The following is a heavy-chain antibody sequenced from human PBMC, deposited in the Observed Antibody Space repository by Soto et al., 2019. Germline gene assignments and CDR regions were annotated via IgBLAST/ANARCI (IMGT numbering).Heavy chain of an antibody. J-gene: IGHJ5*02. CDR1: GGSISSSHW. D-gene: IGHD6-19*01. Sequence: QVQLQESGPGLVKPSGTLSLTCAVSGGSISSSHWWSWVRQPPGKGLEWIGEIYHSGSTNYNPSLKGRVTISVDKSKNQFSLMLRSVTAADTAVYYCATKQWLQPGWFDPWGQGTLVTVSS. CDR2: IYHSGST. CDR3: ATKQWLQPGWFDP. V-gene: IGHV4-4*02.